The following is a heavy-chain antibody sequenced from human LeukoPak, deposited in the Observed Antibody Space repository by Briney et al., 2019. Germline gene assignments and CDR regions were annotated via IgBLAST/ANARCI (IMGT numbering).Heavy chain of an antibody. V-gene: IGHV3-30-3*01. CDR1: GFTFSSYA. CDR3: ARDGGSYWAGPYLGYYGMDV. CDR2: ISYDGSNK. J-gene: IGHJ6*02. Sequence: GGSLRLSCAASGFTFSSYAMHWVRQAPGRGLEWVAVISYDGSNKYYADSVKGRFTISRDNSKNTLYLQMNSLRAEDTAVYYCARDGGSYWAGPYLGYYGMDVWGQGTTVTVSS. D-gene: IGHD1-26*01.